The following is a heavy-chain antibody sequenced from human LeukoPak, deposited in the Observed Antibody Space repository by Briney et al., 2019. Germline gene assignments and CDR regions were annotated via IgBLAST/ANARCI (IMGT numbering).Heavy chain of an antibody. V-gene: IGHV3-74*01. CDR3: VRDGVGAPPFDV. CDR2: IKGDGSSI. D-gene: IGHD1-26*01. Sequence: GGALRLSCAASGFTFSKNWMHWVGQTPGKGRAGVARIKGDGSSIDYADSVKGRSTISRDNAKNTLYLQMNSLRAEDTAVYHSVRDGVGAPPFDVWGQGTMVTVSS. J-gene: IGHJ3*01. CDR1: GFTFSKNW.